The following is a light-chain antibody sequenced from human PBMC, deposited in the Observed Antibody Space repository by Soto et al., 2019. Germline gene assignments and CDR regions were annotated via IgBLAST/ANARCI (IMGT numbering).Light chain of an antibody. J-gene: IGKJ4*02. CDR3: QQYGSSPG. CDR2: GAS. V-gene: IGKV3-20*01. Sequence: EIVLTQSPGTLSLSPGERATLSCRASQSVSSSYLAWYQQKPGQAPRLLIYGASSRATGIPDRFSGSGSGTDFTLTISRLEPEDFAVYYCQQYGSSPGFGVGTKVEIK. CDR1: QSVSSSY.